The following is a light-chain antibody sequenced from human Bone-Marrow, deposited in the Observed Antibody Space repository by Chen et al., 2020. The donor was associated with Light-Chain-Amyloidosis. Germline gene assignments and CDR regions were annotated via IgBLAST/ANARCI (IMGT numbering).Light chain of an antibody. CDR2: QTS. Sequence: DIQMTQSPSTLSASVGDRVTITCRASQSIDSWLAWYQQKPGQAPKLLIYQTSTLKSGVPSRFSGSGSGTEYTLTFSSLQTDDFATYYCQQYHSYSQTFGHGTKVEIK. CDR1: QSIDSW. V-gene: IGKV1-5*03. CDR3: QQYHSYSQT. J-gene: IGKJ1*01.